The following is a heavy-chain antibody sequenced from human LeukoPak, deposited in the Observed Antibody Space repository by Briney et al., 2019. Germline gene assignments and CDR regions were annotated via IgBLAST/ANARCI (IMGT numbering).Heavy chain of an antibody. CDR2: IKQDGSEK. J-gene: IGHJ4*02. D-gene: IGHD2-2*01. CDR1: GFTFSSYL. Sequence: GSLRLSCAASGFTFSSYLMSWVRQAPGKGLEWVANIKQDGSEKYYVDSVKGRFTISRDNAKNSLYLQMNSLRAEDTAVYYCARVYCSSTSCSSFFDFWGQGTLVTVSS. V-gene: IGHV3-7*04. CDR3: ARVYCSSTSCSSFFDF.